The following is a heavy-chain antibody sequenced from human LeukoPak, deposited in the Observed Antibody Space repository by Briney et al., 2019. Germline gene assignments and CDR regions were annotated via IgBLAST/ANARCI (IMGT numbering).Heavy chain of an antibody. J-gene: IGHJ4*02. CDR2: FDPDDGET. CDR1: GYIFTELS. V-gene: IGHV1-24*01. Sequence: ASVKVSCKVSGYIFTELSIHWVRQAPGKGLEWMGGFDPDDGETIYAQKFQGRVTMTEDTSTDTAYMDLSSLRSDDTAVYYCARDAGIVGATGNYWGQGTLVTVSS. D-gene: IGHD1-26*01. CDR3: ARDAGIVGATGNY.